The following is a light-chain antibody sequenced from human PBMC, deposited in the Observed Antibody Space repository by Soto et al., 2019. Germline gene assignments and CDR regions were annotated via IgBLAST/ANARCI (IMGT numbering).Light chain of an antibody. CDR3: QSYDSSLSGHVV. CDR1: SSDIGGGYD. Sequence: QSVLTQPPSVSGAPGQSVTISCTGSSSDIGGGYDVHWYQHLPGSVPKLLIYGDTNRPSGVPDRFSGSKSGTSASLAITGLQAEDEADYYCQSYDSSLSGHVVFGGGTKLTVL. CDR2: GDT. V-gene: IGLV1-40*01. J-gene: IGLJ2*01.